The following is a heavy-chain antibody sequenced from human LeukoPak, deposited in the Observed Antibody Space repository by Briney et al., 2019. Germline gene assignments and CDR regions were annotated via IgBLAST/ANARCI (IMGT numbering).Heavy chain of an antibody. V-gene: IGHV4-31*03. CDR2: IYYSGST. J-gene: IGHJ5*02. CDR3: ARDKSGGYDPRPWFDP. CDR1: GGSISSGGYY. Sequence: PSETLSLTCTVSGGSISSGGYYWSWIRQHPGKGLEWIGYIYYSGSTYYNPSLKSRVTISVDTSKNQFSLKLSSVTAADTAVYYCARDKSGGYDPRPWFDPWGQGTLVTVSS. D-gene: IGHD5-12*01.